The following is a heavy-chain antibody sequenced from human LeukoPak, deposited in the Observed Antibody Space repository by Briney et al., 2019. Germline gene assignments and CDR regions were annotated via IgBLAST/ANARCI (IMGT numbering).Heavy chain of an antibody. Sequence: GGSLRLSCAASGFTFSSYGMHWVRQAPGKGLEWVAVISYDGSNKYYADSVKGRFTISRDNSKNTLYLQMNSLRAEDTAVYYCAATSSTSLHPWGQGTLVTVSS. J-gene: IGHJ5*02. CDR1: GFTFSSYG. CDR3: AATSSTSLHP. V-gene: IGHV3-30*03. CDR2: ISYDGSNK. D-gene: IGHD2-2*01.